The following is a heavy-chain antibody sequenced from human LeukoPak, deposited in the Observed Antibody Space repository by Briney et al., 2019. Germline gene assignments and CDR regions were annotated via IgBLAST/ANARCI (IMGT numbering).Heavy chain of an antibody. D-gene: IGHD1/OR15-1a*01. J-gene: IGHJ4*02. CDR2: IRQDGSVQ. V-gene: IGHV3-7*01. Sequence: GGSLRLSCAASGFTFSSYWMSWVRQAPGKGLEWVANIRQDGSVQNYVDSVKGRFTVSRDNPKNSVYLQMSSLRAEDTAVYYCLVTTRSRGFDYWAREPWSPSPQ. CDR3: LVTTRSRGFDY. CDR1: GFTFSSYW.